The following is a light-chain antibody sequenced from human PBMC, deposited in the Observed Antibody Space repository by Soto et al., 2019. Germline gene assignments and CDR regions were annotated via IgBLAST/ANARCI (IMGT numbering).Light chain of an antibody. V-gene: IGLV1-44*01. J-gene: IGLJ3*02. CDR3: AAWDDSLNGWV. Sequence: QSVLTQPPSASGTPGQRVTISCSGSSSNIGSNTVSWYQQLPGTAPKLLIYGNSQPPSGGPDRFSGSKSGTSASLAISGLQSEDEDDYYCAAWDDSLNGWVFGGGTKVTVL. CDR1: SSNIGSNT. CDR2: GNS.